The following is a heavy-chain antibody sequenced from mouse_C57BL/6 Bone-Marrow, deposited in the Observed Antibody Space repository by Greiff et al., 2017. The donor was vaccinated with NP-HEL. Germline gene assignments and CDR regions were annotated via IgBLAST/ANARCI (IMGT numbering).Heavy chain of an antibody. CDR1: GYAFSSSW. CDR3: ARGTAVARGWYFDV. Sequence: QVQLQQSGPELVKPGASVKISCKASGYAFSSSWMNWVKQRPGKGLEWIGRIYPGDGDTNYNGKFKGKATLTADKSSSTAYMQLSSLTSEDSAVYFCARGTAVARGWYFDVWGTGTTVTVSS. V-gene: IGHV1-82*01. CDR2: IYPGDGDT. J-gene: IGHJ1*03. D-gene: IGHD1-1*01.